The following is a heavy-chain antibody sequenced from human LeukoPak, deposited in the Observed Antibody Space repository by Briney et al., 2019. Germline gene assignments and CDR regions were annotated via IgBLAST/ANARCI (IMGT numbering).Heavy chain of an antibody. CDR1: GYTFTSYD. D-gene: IGHD2-2*01. Sequence: ASVKVSCKASGYTFTSYDINWVRQAPGQGLEWMGWISAYNGNTNYAQKFQDRVTMTTDTSTSTAYVELRSLRSDDTAVYYCAREGYCNSTSCDKPFDCWGPGALVTVSS. V-gene: IGHV1-18*01. CDR2: ISAYNGNT. J-gene: IGHJ4*02. CDR3: AREGYCNSTSCDKPFDC.